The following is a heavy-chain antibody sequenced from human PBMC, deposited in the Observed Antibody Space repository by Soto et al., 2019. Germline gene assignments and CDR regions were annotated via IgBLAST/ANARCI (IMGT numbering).Heavy chain of an antibody. CDR2: INSDGSST. J-gene: IGHJ3*02. CDR1: GFTFSSYW. V-gene: IGHV3-74*01. CDR3: ASFCGGDCHDAFDI. Sequence: EVQLVESGGGLVQPGGSLRLSCAASGFTFSSYWMHWVRQAPGKGLVWVSRINSDGSSTSYADSVKGRFTISRDNAKNALYLQMNSLRAEDTAVYYCASFCGGDCHDAFDIWGQGTMVTLSS. D-gene: IGHD2-21*02.